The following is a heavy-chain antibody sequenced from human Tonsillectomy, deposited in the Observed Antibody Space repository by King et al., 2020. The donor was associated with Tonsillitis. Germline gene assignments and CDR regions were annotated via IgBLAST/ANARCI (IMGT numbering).Heavy chain of an antibody. CDR3: ARAQAMDV. Sequence: QLQESGPGLVKPSETLSLTCTVSGGSISSYYWSWIRQPPGKGLEWIGYISYTGLTNYNPSLNRQVTISVDTSKNPFSLKLSSVTAADTAVYYCARAQAMDVWGKGTTVTVSS. CDR1: GGSISSYY. CDR2: ISYTGLT. V-gene: IGHV4-59*01. J-gene: IGHJ6*04.